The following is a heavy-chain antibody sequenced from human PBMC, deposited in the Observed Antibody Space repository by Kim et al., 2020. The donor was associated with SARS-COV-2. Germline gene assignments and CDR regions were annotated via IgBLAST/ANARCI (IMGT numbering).Heavy chain of an antibody. V-gene: IGHV4-39*01. D-gene: IGHD3-10*01. J-gene: IGHJ5*02. Sequence: SETLSLTCAVSGDSISNFHYYWGWIRQPPGKGLEWVGSMYFRGNSYYNPSLNSRVTISVDTSKNQFSLMLNSVTATDTAIYYWASRVYSGSGNYKSYFDP. CDR2: MYFRGNS. CDR1: GDSISNFHYY. CDR3: ASRVYSGSGNYKSYFDP.